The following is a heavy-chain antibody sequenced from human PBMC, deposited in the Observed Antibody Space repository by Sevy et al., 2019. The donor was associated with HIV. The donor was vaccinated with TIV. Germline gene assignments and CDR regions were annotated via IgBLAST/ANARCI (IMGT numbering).Heavy chain of an antibody. CDR2: IKEDGSAK. CDR3: AGDSPGYGGYDH. V-gene: IGHV3-7*01. J-gene: IGHJ5*02. D-gene: IGHD5-12*01. Sequence: GGSLRLSCAASGFTFTTYWMTWVRQAPGQGLEWVANIKEDGSAKYYVDSLKGRFTISRDNAKNSLYLQVNSLRAEEAAVYYCAGDSPGYGGYDHWGQGTLVTVSS. CDR1: GFTFTTYW.